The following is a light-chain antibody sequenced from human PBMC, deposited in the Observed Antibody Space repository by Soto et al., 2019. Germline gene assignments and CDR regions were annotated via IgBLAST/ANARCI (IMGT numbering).Light chain of an antibody. Sequence: EIVMTQSPATLSVSPGERATLSCRASQSVSSNLDWYQQKPGQAPRLLIYGASTRATGIPARFSGSGSGTEFTLTISSLQSEDFAVYYCQQYNNWPYTFGLGTKLEIK. CDR2: GAS. CDR3: QQYNNWPYT. V-gene: IGKV3-15*01. J-gene: IGKJ2*01. CDR1: QSVSSN.